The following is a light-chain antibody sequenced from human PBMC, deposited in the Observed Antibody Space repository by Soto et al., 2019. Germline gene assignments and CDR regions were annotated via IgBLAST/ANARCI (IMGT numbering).Light chain of an antibody. Sequence: DIQITQSPSTLSASLGDRVTITCLASQSISSWLAWYQQKPGKAPKLLINKASSLESGVPSRFSGSGSGTEFTLTISSLQPDDFATYYCQHFNSYPWTFGQGTKVDI. CDR1: QSISSW. CDR3: QHFNSYPWT. J-gene: IGKJ1*01. V-gene: IGKV1-5*03. CDR2: KAS.